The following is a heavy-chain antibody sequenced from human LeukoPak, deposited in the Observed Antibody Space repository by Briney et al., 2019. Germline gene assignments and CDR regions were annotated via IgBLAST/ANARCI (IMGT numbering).Heavy chain of an antibody. D-gene: IGHD3-22*01. CDR3: ARSCRARYYDSSGYYDPFDY. Sequence: GASVKVSCKASGYTFTSYGISWVRQAPGQGLEWMGWISAYNGNTNYAQKLQGRVTMTTDTSTSTAYMELRSLRSDDTAVYYCARSCRARYYDSSGYYDPFDYWGQGTLVTVSP. J-gene: IGHJ4*02. CDR1: GYTFTSYG. CDR2: ISAYNGNT. V-gene: IGHV1-18*01.